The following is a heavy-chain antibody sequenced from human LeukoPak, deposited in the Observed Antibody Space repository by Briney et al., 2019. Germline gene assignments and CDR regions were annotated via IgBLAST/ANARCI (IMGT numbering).Heavy chain of an antibody. D-gene: IGHD1-26*01. CDR1: GVTFSSYA. J-gene: IGHJ3*02. CDR2: ISGSGGST. Sequence: GGSLRLSCEASGVTFSSYAMSWVRQAPGQGLEWVAGISGSGGSTYYADSVKGRVTISRDDSKNTVYLQMNSLRAEDTAVYYCAKRGSKWERPSAFDIWGQGTMVTVSS. CDR3: AKRGSKWERPSAFDI. V-gene: IGHV3-23*01.